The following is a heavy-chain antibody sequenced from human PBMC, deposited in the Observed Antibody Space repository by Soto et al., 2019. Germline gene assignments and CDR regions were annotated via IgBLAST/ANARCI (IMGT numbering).Heavy chain of an antibody. Sequence: QVQLVESGGGVVQPGRSLRLSCAASGFTFSSYAMHWVRQAPGKGLEWVAVISYDGSNKYYADSVKGRFTISRDNSKNTLYLQMNSLRAEDTAVYYWARATQTTRRRFDYWGQGTLVTVSS. V-gene: IGHV3-30-3*01. CDR3: ARATQTTRRRFDY. CDR1: GFTFSSYA. D-gene: IGHD4-17*01. CDR2: ISYDGSNK. J-gene: IGHJ4*02.